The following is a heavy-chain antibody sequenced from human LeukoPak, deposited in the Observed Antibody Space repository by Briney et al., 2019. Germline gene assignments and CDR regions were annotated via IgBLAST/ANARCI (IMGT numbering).Heavy chain of an antibody. Sequence: SETLSLTCTVSGGSISSYYWSWLRQPPGKGLEWLGYIYYSGSTNYNPSLKSRVTISVDTSKNQFSLKLSSVTAADTAVYYCARGGLGRLTYYYDSSGYYLAYWGQGTLVTVSS. V-gene: IGHV4-59*01. CDR1: GGSISSYY. CDR2: IYYSGST. CDR3: ARGGLGRLTYYYDSSGYYLAY. J-gene: IGHJ4*02. D-gene: IGHD3-22*01.